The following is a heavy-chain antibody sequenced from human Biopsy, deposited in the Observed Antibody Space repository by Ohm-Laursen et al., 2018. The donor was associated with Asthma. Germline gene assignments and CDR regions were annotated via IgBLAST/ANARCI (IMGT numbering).Heavy chain of an antibody. CDR3: AKDKGGPRIGVAGTFDH. V-gene: IGHV3-53*01. J-gene: IGHJ4*02. CDR1: GFSVSTKY. D-gene: IGHD6-13*01. CDR2: IYSGDNT. Sequence: SLRLSCAASGFSVSTKYMSWVRQAPGKGLEWVSLIYSGDNTYYADSVKGRFTISRDNSKNTVYLQMNSPTGEDAAVYYCAKDKGGPRIGVAGTFDHWGQGTLVTVSS.